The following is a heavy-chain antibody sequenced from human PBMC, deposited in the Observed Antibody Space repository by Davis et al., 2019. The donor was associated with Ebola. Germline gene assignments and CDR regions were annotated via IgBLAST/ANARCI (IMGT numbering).Heavy chain of an antibody. D-gene: IGHD3-22*01. CDR3: ARVYYYDSSGSVWFDP. CDR2: IYYSGST. CDR1: GGSISSGDYY. Sequence: PSETLSLTCTVSGGSISSGDYYWSWIRQPPGKGLEWIGYIYYSGSTYYNPSLKSRVTISVDTSKNQFSLKLSSVTAAATAVYYCARVYYYDSSGSVWFDPWGQGTLVTVSS. J-gene: IGHJ5*02. V-gene: IGHV4-30-4*01.